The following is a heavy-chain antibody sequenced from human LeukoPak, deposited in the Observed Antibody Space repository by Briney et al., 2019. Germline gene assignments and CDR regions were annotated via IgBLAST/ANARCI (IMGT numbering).Heavy chain of an antibody. CDR3: ARDRSSSF. CDR2: IKQDGSEK. CDR1: GFTFSSYW. D-gene: IGHD6-13*01. V-gene: IGHV3-7*03. J-gene: IGHJ4*02. Sequence: GGSLRLSCAASGFTFSSYWMSWVRQPPGKGLEWVANIKQDGSEKYYVDSVKGRFTISRDNAKNLVYLQMNNLRAEDTAVYYCARDRSSSFWGQGILVTVSS.